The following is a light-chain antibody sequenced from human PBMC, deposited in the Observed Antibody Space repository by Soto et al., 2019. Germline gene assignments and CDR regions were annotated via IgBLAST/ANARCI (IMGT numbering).Light chain of an antibody. CDR1: QGISSH. Sequence: DIQLTQSPSSLSASVGDRFTITCRVSQGISSHLNWYRQKPGKVPKLLIYSASNLQSGVPSRFSGSGSGTEFTLTISSLQPDDFATYYCQQYNSYSFGQGTKVDIK. CDR2: SAS. CDR3: QQYNSYS. J-gene: IGKJ1*01. V-gene: IGKV1-27*01.